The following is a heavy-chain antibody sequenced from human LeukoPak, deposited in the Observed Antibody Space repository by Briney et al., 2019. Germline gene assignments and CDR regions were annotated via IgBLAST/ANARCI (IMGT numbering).Heavy chain of an antibody. CDR3: AREPGYCSSTSCATYYFDY. CDR1: GFTFSSYW. D-gene: IGHD2-2*01. CDR2: IKQDGSEK. Sequence: GGSLRLSCAASGFTFSSYWMSWVRQAPGKGLEWVANIKQDGSEKYYVDSVKGRFTISRDNAKNSLYLQMNSLRAEDTAVYYCAREPGYCSSTSCATYYFDYWGREPWSPSPQ. J-gene: IGHJ4*02. V-gene: IGHV3-7*01.